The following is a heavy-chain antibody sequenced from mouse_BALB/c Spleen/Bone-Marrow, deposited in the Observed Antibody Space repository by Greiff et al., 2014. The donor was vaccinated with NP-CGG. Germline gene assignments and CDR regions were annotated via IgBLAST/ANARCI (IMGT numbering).Heavy chain of an antibody. V-gene: IGHV1-54*01. CDR3: ARAITDAMDY. J-gene: IGHJ4*01. D-gene: IGHD2-4*01. CDR2: INSGSGGT. CDR1: GYAFTNYL. Sequence: QVQLQQSGAELVRPGTSVKVFCKGSGYAFTNYLIEWVKQRPGQGLEWIGVINSGSGGTKYNEKFKGKATLTADKSSSTAYMQLSSLTSDDSAVYFCARAITDAMDYWGQGTSVTVSS.